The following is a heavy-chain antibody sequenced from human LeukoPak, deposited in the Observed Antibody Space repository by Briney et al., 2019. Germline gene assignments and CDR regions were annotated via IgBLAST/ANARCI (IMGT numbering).Heavy chain of an antibody. J-gene: IGHJ4*02. CDR2: RKQDESEK. CDR3: ARLTWICSNGVCYSGFDY. CDR1: GFIFSTYW. D-gene: IGHD2-8*01. Sequence: GGSLRLSCAASGFIFSTYWMGWVRQAPGKGLEWVANRKQDESEKYYVDSVKGRFTISRDNTKNSLYLQMNSLRAEDTAIYYCARLTWICSNGVCYSGFDYWGQGTLVTVSS. V-gene: IGHV3-7*01.